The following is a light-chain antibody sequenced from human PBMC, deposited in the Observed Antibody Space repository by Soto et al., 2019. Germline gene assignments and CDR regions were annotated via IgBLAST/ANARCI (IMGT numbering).Light chain of an antibody. Sequence: EIVLTQSPGTLSLSPGERATLSCRASQSITNNYLAWYQQKPGRAPRLLIYDTSSRVTGIPDRFSGSGSGTDFTLTISRLEPEDFAVFYCQQYGTSEIIFGQGTRLEI. CDR2: DTS. V-gene: IGKV3-20*01. J-gene: IGKJ5*01. CDR3: QQYGTSEII. CDR1: QSITNNY.